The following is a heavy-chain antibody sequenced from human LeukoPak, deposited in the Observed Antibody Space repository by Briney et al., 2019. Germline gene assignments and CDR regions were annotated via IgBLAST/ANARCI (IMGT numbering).Heavy chain of an antibody. V-gene: IGHV3-48*03. CDR3: ARDLTTLRSGMDV. CDR1: GFTFSSYE. J-gene: IGHJ6*02. CDR2: ISSSGSTI. D-gene: IGHD1-1*01. Sequence: GGSLRLSCAASGFTFSSYEMSWVRQAPGKGLEWASYISSSGSTIYYADSVKGRFTISRDNAKNSLYLQMNSLRAEDTAVYYCARDLTTLRSGMDVWGQGTTVTVSS.